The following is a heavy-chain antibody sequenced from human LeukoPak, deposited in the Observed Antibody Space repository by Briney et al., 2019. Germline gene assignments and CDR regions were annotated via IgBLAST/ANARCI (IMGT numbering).Heavy chain of an antibody. CDR2: IYYSGST. CDR1: GGSISSSSYY. V-gene: IGHV4-39*01. CDR3: ARAHDFWSGYHFDY. Sequence: SETLSLTCTVSGGSISSSSYYWGWIRQPPGKGLEWIGSIYYSGSTYYNPSLKSRVTISVDTSKNQFSLKLSSVTAADTAVYYCARAHDFWSGYHFDYWGQGTLVTVSS. D-gene: IGHD3-3*01. J-gene: IGHJ4*02.